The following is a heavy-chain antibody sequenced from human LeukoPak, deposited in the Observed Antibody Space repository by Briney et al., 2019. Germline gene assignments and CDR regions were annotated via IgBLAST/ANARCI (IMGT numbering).Heavy chain of an antibody. Sequence: GGSLRLSCAASGFTFSDYYMSWIRQAPGKGLEWISYISSSGSTIYYADSVKGRFTMSRDNARSSLYLQVNSLRAEDTAIYCCARRRDYFDYWGQGTLVTVSS. CDR3: ARRRDYFDY. CDR2: ISSSGSTI. CDR1: GFTFSDYY. J-gene: IGHJ4*02. V-gene: IGHV3-11*01.